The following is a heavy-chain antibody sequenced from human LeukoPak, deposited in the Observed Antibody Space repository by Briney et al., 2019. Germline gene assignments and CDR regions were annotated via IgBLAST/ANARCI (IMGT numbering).Heavy chain of an antibody. CDR2: IEQNGSEK. CDR1: GFTFSSYG. CDR3: ARDSWARVVRPYMDV. D-gene: IGHD2-2*01. J-gene: IGHJ6*03. Sequence: QPEGSLRLSCAASGFTFSSYGMHWVRQAPGKGLEWVATIEQNGSEKHYVDSLKGRFAISRDNAKNSLYLQMNSLTGEDTAVYYCARDSWARVVRPYMDVWGKGTTVTVSS. V-gene: IGHV3-7*01.